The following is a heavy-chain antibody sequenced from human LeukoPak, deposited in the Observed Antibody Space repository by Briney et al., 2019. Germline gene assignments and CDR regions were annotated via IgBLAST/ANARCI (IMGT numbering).Heavy chain of an antibody. CDR2: ISAYNGDT. D-gene: IGHD1-1*01. Sequence: ASVKVSCKASGYTFTNYGITWVRQAPGQGLEWMGWISAYNGDTNYAQRFQGRITMTTDTSTTTAYMELSSLRSEDTAVYYCARVRADLRLEDAFDIWGQGTMVTVSS. CDR1: GYTFTNYG. CDR3: ARVRADLRLEDAFDI. J-gene: IGHJ3*02. V-gene: IGHV1-18*01.